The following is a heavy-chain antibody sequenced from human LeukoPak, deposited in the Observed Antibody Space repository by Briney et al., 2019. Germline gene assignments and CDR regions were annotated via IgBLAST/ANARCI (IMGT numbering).Heavy chain of an antibody. J-gene: IGHJ6*03. CDR1: GFTFGSYW. D-gene: IGHD6-6*01. V-gene: IGHV3-74*01. CDR3: ARGGSSSPYNYYYMDV. Sequence: GGSLRLSCAASGFTFGSYWMHWVRQAPGKGLVWVSRINTDGSSTSYADSVKGRFTISRDNAKNTLYLQMNSLRAEDTAVYYCARGGSSSPYNYYYMDVWGKGTTVTVSS. CDR2: INTDGSST.